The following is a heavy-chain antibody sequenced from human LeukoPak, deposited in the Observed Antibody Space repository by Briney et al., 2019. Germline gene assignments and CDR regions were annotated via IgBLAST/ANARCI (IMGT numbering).Heavy chain of an antibody. V-gene: IGHV3-48*04. CDR2: ISSGSSTI. CDR1: GFTFSSYG. J-gene: IGHJ4*02. CDR3: ARARNEDY. D-gene: IGHD1-1*01. Sequence: GSLRLSCAASGFTFSSYGMHWVRQAPGKGLEWVSYISSGSSTIYYADSVKGRFTISRDNAKNSLYLQMNSLRAEDTAVYYCARARNEDYWGQGTLVTVSS.